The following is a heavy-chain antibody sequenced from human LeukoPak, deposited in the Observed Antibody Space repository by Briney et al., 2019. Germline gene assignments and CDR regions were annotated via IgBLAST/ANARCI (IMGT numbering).Heavy chain of an antibody. CDR1: GGTFSSYA. D-gene: IGHD2-2*01. CDR3: AREPRQYCSSTSCYFAGSGFDP. V-gene: IGHV1-69*05. CDR2: IIPIFGTA. J-gene: IGHJ5*02. Sequence: ASVKVSCKVSGGTFSSYAISWVRQAPGQGLEWMGGIIPIFGTANYAQKFQGRVTITTDESTSTAYMELSSLRSEDTAVYYCAREPRQYCSSTSCYFAGSGFDPWGQGTLVTVSS.